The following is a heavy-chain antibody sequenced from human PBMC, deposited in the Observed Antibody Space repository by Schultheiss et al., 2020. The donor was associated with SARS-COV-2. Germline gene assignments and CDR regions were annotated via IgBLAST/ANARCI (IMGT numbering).Heavy chain of an antibody. J-gene: IGHJ3*02. D-gene: IGHD2-2*01. CDR3: ARVERYCSSTSCRAFDI. CDR1: GFNFSYYE. V-gene: IGHV3-74*01. CDR2: INSDGSST. Sequence: GGSLRLSCVASGFNFSYYEMNWVRQAPGKGLVWVSRINSDGSSTSYADSVKGRFTISRDNAKNTLYLQMNSLRAEDTAVYYCARVERYCSSTSCRAFDIWGQGTMVTVSS.